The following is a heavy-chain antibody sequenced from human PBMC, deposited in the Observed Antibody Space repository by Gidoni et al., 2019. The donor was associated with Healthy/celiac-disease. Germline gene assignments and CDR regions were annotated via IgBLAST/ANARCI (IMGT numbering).Heavy chain of an antibody. Sequence: EVQLVESGGGLVQPGGSLRLSCAASGFTFSDHYMDWVRQAPGKGLEWVGRTRNKANSYTTEYAASVKGRFTISRDDSKNSLYLQMNSLKTEDTAVYYCGINHYYYGMDVWGQGTTVTVSS. CDR2: TRNKANSYTT. CDR1: GFTFSDHY. V-gene: IGHV3-72*01. CDR3: GINHYYYGMDV. J-gene: IGHJ6*02.